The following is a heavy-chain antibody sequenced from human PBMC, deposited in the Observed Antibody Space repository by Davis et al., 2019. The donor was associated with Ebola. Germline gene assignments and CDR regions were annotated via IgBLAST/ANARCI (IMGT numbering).Heavy chain of an antibody. D-gene: IGHD1-14*01. V-gene: IGHV1-18*01. J-gene: IGHJ5*02. Sequence: ASVKVSCKASGYTFTSYGISWVRQAPGQGLEWMGWISAYNGNTNYAQKLQGRVTVTTDTSTSTAYMELRSLRSDDTAVYYCARRRNRFPPRGGDWFDPWAREPWSPSPQ. CDR2: ISAYNGNT. CDR1: GYTFTSYG. CDR3: ARRRNRFPPRGGDWFDP.